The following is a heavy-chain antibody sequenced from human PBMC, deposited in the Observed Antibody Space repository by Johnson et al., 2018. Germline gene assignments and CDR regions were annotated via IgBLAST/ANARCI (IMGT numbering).Heavy chain of an antibody. D-gene: IGHD6-13*01. V-gene: IGHV3-33*01. Sequence: QVQLVQSGGGVVQPGRSLRLSCAASGFTFSSYGMHWVRQAPGKGLEWVAVIWYDGSNKYYADSVKGRFTISRDNSKNTLYLQMNSRRAEDTAVYYCARDRPGIAAAGPAEYFQHWGQGTLVTVSS. J-gene: IGHJ1*01. CDR2: IWYDGSNK. CDR1: GFTFSSYG. CDR3: ARDRPGIAAAGPAEYFQH.